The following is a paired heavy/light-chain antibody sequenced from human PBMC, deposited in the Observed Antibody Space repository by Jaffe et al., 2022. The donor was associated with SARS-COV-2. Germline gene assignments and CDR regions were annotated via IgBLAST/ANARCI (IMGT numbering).Light chain of an antibody. CDR1: QSIGSN. V-gene: IGKV6-21*01. Sequence: EIVLTQSPDFQSVTPKEKVTITCRASQSIGSNLHWYQQKPDQSPKLLIKYASQSFSGVPSRFSGSGSGTDFTLTISSLEAEDAATYYCHQSSSLPRTFGGGTKVEIK. J-gene: IGKJ4*01. CDR2: YAS. CDR3: HQSSSLPRT.
Heavy chain of an antibody. J-gene: IGHJ4*02. Sequence: QVHLVQSGAEVREPGASVKVSCKASGYTFTSYEMHWVRQAPGQRPEWMGGINAGNGHTKYSQKFQGRVTITRDTSATTAYMELSRLRSEDTAVYYCARDYCSSTSCLFDYWGQGTLVTVSS. V-gene: IGHV1-3*01. D-gene: IGHD2-2*01. CDR3: ARDYCSSTSCLFDY. CDR2: INAGNGHT. CDR1: GYTFTSYE.